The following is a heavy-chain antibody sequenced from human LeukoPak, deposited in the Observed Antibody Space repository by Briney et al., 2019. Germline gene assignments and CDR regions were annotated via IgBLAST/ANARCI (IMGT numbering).Heavy chain of an antibody. CDR3: ARDLRAPGNYHYYMDV. Sequence: GASVKVSCKASGYTFTGYYMHWVRQAPGQGLEWMGRIIPILGTAKYAQKFQGRVTITADRSTNTAYMELSSLRSEDTAVYYCARDLRAPGNYHYYMDVWGKGTTVTVSS. V-gene: IGHV1-69*08. CDR1: GYTFTGYY. J-gene: IGHJ6*03. D-gene: IGHD5-24*01. CDR2: IIPILGTA.